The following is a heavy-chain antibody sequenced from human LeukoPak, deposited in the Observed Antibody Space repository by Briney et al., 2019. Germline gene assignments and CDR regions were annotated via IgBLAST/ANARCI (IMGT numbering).Heavy chain of an antibody. D-gene: IGHD4-23*01. CDR3: AREFGHCYGDNCFYFFDT. CDR2: INTYKGDT. Sequence: ASVKVSCKASGYTSTNYNISWVRQAPGQGLEWMGWINTYKGDTLYAQKLQGRVTMTAGTSTNTAYMELRSLRFDDTAVYYCAREFGHCYGDNCFYFFDTWGQGFRVTVSS. CDR1: GYTSTNYN. V-gene: IGHV1-18*01. J-gene: IGHJ4*02.